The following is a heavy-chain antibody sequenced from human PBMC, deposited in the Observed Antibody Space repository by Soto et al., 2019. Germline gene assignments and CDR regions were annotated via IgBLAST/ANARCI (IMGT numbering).Heavy chain of an antibody. V-gene: IGHV1-8*01. J-gene: IGHJ5*02. D-gene: IGHD4-17*01. CDR2: MNPNSGNT. CDR1: GYTFTSYD. CDR3: ARGVKYGAYSRWCDP. Sequence: QVQLVQSGAEVKKPGASVKVSCKASGYTFTSYDINWVRQATGQGLEYLGWMNPNSGNTGYVQKFPGRVTMTRDTSISTACMELSSLRSEDTAVYFCARGVKYGAYSRWCDPWGQGTLVTVSS.